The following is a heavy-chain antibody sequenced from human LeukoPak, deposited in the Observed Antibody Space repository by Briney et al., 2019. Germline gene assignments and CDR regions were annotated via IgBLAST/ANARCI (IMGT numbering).Heavy chain of an antibody. Sequence: GGSLRLSCAASEFSFSSYWMTWVRQAPGEGLEWVANIKQDGSEKYYVDSVRGRFTISRDNTKNLLYLQMNSLRVDDTAFYYCVRDVASNGWFRSDAFDIWGQGTMVTVSS. CDR1: EFSFSSYW. CDR3: VRDVASNGWFRSDAFDI. D-gene: IGHD6-19*01. J-gene: IGHJ3*02. CDR2: IKQDGSEK. V-gene: IGHV3-7*01.